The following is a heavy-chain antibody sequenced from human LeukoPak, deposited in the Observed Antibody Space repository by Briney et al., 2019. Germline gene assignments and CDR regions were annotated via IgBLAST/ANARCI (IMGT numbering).Heavy chain of an antibody. V-gene: IGHV1-46*01. CDR2: INPSGGST. CDR1: GYTFTSYY. D-gene: IGHD4-11*01. CDR3: ARDFFITTGGNYFDY. J-gene: IGHJ4*02. Sequence: ASVKVSCKASGYTFTSYYMHWVRQAPGQGLEWMGIINPSGGSTSYAQKFQGRVTMTRDTSTSTVYMELSSLRSEDTAVYYCARDFFITTGGNYFDYWGQGTLVTVSS.